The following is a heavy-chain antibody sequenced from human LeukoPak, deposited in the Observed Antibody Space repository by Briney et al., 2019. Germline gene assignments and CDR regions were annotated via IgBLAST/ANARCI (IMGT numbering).Heavy chain of an antibody. CDR2: IYYSGST. Sequence: PSETLSLTCTVSGGSISSGGYYWSWIRQHPGKGLEWIGYIYYSGSTYYNPSLKSRVTISIDTSKNEVSLMLTSVTAADTAVYYCASDSISMNAFDAWGQGTMVTVSS. CDR3: ASDSISMNAFDA. D-gene: IGHD3-22*01. CDR1: GGSISSGGYY. J-gene: IGHJ3*01. V-gene: IGHV4-31*03.